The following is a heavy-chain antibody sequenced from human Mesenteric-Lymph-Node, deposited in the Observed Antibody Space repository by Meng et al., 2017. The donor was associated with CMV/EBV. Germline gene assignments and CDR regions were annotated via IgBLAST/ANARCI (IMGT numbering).Heavy chain of an antibody. J-gene: IGHJ3*02. CDR2: INPNSGKT. D-gene: IGHD7-27*01. CDR3: AKEALTGAAFDI. V-gene: IGHV1-2*02. Sequence: ASVKVSCKASGYTFTGHYIHWLRQAPGQGLEWMGWINPNSGKTNYAQKFQGRVTMTSDTSISTAYMELNRLRSDDSAVYYCAKEALTGAAFDIWGQGTMVTVSS. CDR1: GYTFTGHY.